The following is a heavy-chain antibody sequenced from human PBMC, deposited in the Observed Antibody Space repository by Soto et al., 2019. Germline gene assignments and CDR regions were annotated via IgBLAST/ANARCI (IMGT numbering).Heavy chain of an antibody. V-gene: IGHV1-18*01. J-gene: IGHJ4*02. D-gene: IGHD5-12*01. Sequence: QVQLVQSGAEVKKPGASVKVSCKASGYTFTSYGINWVRQAPGQGLEWMGWISAYNGNTHYAQKLPGRVTMTTDTTTSTASMELWSVICDDTAVYYGARVQSGYVFAYWGQGTLVTVSS. CDR1: GYTFTSYG. CDR3: ARVQSGYVFAY. CDR2: ISAYNGNT.